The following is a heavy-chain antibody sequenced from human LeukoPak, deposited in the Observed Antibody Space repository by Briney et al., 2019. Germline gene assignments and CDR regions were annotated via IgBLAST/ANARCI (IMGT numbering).Heavy chain of an antibody. CDR2: FDPEDGET. CDR3: ATGAPYYGSGNYGY. J-gene: IGHJ4*02. Sequence: ASVNVSCKASGGTFSSYAISWVRQAPGQGLEWMGRFDPEDGETIYAQKFQGRVTMTEDTSTDTAYMELSSLRSEDTAVYYCATGAPYYGSGNYGYWGQGTLVTVSS. D-gene: IGHD3-10*01. CDR1: GGTFSSYA. V-gene: IGHV1-24*01.